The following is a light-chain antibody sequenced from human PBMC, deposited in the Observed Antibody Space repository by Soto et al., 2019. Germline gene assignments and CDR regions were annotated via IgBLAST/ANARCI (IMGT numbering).Light chain of an antibody. CDR3: QQYNNWPFIT. CDR2: GTS. V-gene: IGKV3-15*01. CDR1: QSVRGN. Sequence: EIVMTQSPATLSVSPVERATLSCMASQSVRGNLAWYQQRPDQSPRLLIYGTSSRATGIPARFSGSGSGTEFTLSISSLQSEDFAVYYCQQYNNWPFITFGQGARLEIK. J-gene: IGKJ5*01.